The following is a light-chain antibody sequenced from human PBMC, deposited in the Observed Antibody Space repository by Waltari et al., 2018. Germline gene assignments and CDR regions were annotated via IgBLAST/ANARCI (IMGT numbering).Light chain of an antibody. Sequence: AFRMTQSPSSFSASTGDRVTITCRASQGISSYLAWYQQKPGKAPKLLIYAASTLQSGVPSRFSGSGSGTDFTLTISCLQSEDFATYYCQQYYSYPLFTFGPGTKVDIK. V-gene: IGKV1-8*01. CDR2: AAS. CDR3: QQYYSYPLFT. J-gene: IGKJ3*01. CDR1: QGISSY.